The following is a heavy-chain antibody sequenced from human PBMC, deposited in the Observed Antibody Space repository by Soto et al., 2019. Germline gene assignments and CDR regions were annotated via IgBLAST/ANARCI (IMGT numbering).Heavy chain of an antibody. CDR2: VSDDGGTT. Sequence: EAQLLESGGGLVQPGESLSLSCAASGFTFSNYAMSWLRQAPGKGLEWVSVVSDDGGTTFYADSVRARFTLSRDNSKNTVDLQMNSLRAEDTAVYYCAKAATGHFRAFEYCGQGTLVTVSS. CDR3: AKAATGHFRAFEY. D-gene: IGHD3-9*01. CDR1: GFTFSNYA. V-gene: IGHV3-23*01. J-gene: IGHJ4*02.